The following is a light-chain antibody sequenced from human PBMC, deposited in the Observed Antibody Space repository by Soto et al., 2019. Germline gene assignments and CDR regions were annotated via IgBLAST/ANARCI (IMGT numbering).Light chain of an antibody. CDR2: GAS. V-gene: IGKV3-20*01. Sequence: SPGTLSLSPGERATLSCRASQSVSSSYLAWYQQKPGQAPRLLIYGASSRATGIPDRFSGSGSGTDFTLTNSRLEPEDFAVYYCQQYGSSLPVTFGQGTRLEIK. CDR1: QSVSSSY. J-gene: IGKJ5*01. CDR3: QQYGSSLPVT.